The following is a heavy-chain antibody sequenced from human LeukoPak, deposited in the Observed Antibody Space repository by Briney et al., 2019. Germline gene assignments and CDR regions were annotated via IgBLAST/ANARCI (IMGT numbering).Heavy chain of an antibody. V-gene: IGHV4-34*01. CDR3: ARGLYGMDV. CDR1: GESFSGYY. Sequence: PSETLSLTCAVYGESFSGYYWSWIRQLPGKGLEWIGEINHSGSTNYNPSLKSRVTISVDTSKNQFSLKLSSVTAADTAVYYCARGLYGMDVWGKGTTVTVSS. CDR2: INHSGST. J-gene: IGHJ6*04.